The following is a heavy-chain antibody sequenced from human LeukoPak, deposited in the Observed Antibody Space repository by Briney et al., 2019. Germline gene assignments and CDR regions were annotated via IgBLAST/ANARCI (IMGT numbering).Heavy chain of an antibody. Sequence: SETLSLTCAVSGGSISSGGYSWSWIRQPPGKGLEWIGYIYYSGSTYYNPSLKSRVTISVDTSKNQFSLKLSSVTAADTAVYYCARDWGGATSYWGQGTLVTVSS. J-gene: IGHJ4*02. V-gene: IGHV4-30-4*07. CDR1: GGSISSGGYS. CDR3: ARDWGGATSY. CDR2: IYYSGST. D-gene: IGHD1-26*01.